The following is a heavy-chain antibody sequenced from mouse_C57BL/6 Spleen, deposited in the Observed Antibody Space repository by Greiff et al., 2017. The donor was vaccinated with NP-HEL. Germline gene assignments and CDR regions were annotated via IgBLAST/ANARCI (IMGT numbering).Heavy chain of an antibody. CDR3: ARENGDVGGY. J-gene: IGHJ2*01. Sequence: VQLQQSGPELVKPGASVKISCKASGYAFSSSWMNWVKQRPGKGLEWIGRISPGDGDTNYNGKFKGKATLTADKSSSTAYMQLSSLTSEDSAVYFCARENGDVGGYWGQGTTLTVAS. D-gene: IGHD4-1*01. CDR2: ISPGDGDT. V-gene: IGHV1-82*01. CDR1: GYAFSSSW.